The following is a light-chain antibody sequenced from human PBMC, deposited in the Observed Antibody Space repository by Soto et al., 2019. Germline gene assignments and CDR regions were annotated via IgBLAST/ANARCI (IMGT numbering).Light chain of an antibody. CDR3: QQREHWPPIT. CDR1: QSISTY. V-gene: IGKV3-11*01. J-gene: IGKJ5*01. CDR2: DAS. Sequence: EIVLTQSPATLSLSPGESATLSCRASQSISTYLAWYQQKPGQPPRLLIYDASYRASGVPARFSGSGSGTDFTLTISSLEPEDFAVYYCQQREHWPPITFGQGTRLEIK.